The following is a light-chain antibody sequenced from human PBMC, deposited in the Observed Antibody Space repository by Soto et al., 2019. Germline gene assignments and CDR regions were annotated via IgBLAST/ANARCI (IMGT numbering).Light chain of an antibody. Sequence: QSVLTQSSSASASLGSSVKLTCTLSSGHSSYIIAWHQQQPGMAPRYLMKLEGSGSYNKGSGVPDRFSGSSSGADRYLTISNLQSEDEADYYCETWDSNPHVVFGGGTKLTVL. J-gene: IGLJ2*01. V-gene: IGLV4-60*03. CDR3: ETWDSNPHVV. CDR2: LEGSGSY. CDR1: SGHSSYI.